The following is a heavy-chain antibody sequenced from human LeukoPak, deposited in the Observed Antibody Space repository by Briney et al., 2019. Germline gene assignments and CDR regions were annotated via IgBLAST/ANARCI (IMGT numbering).Heavy chain of an antibody. V-gene: IGHV3-33*06. D-gene: IGHD5-24*01. CDR1: GFTFSSYG. CDR3: AKGGWLQTNYYFDY. Sequence: GGSLRLSCAAPGFTFSSYGMHWVRQAPGKGLEWVAVIWYDGSNEYYADSVKGRFTISRDNSKNTLYLQMNSLRAEDTAVYYCAKGGWLQTNYYFDYWGQGTLVTVSS. J-gene: IGHJ4*02. CDR2: IWYDGSNE.